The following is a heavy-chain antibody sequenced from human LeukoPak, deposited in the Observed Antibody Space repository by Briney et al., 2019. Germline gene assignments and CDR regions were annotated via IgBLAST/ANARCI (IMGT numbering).Heavy chain of an antibody. D-gene: IGHD3-16*01. J-gene: IGHJ6*02. CDR2: GNDSGGT. Sequence: SETLSLTCTVYGESLNGHYWSWIRQSPGKGLEWIGEGNDSGGTNYNPSLKSRVTISVDTSKNQFSLKLSSVTAADTAVYYCATASRGSPSYYGMDVWGQGTTVTVSS. CDR1: GESLNGHY. CDR3: ATASRGSPSYYGMDV. V-gene: IGHV4-34*01.